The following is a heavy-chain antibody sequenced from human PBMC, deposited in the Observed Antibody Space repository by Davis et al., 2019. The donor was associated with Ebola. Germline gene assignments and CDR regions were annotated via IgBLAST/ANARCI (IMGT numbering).Heavy chain of an antibody. CDR3: ASFAVGATGEAFDI. J-gene: IGHJ3*02. CDR1: GFVFRNYV. Sequence: GESLKISCAASGFVFRNYVMSWVRQAPGKGLEWVSTLGTSADTYYADSVKGRFTISRDNSKNMLYLYMNNLGAEDSAVYYCASFAVGATGEAFDIWGQGTMVTVSS. CDR2: LGTSADT. D-gene: IGHD1-26*01. V-gene: IGHV3-23*01.